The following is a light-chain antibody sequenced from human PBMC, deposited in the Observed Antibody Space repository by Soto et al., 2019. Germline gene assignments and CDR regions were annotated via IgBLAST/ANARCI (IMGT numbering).Light chain of an antibody. CDR2: AVN. Sequence: QSALTQPRSVSGSPGQSVTISCTGTSSDVGGYNYVSWYQQHPGKAPKLLIYAVNMRPSGVPDRFSGSKSGNTASLTTSGLQAEDEADYSCCSYAGSYTWVFGGGTKLTVL. J-gene: IGLJ3*02. CDR3: CSYAGSYTWV. V-gene: IGLV2-11*01. CDR1: SSDVGGYNY.